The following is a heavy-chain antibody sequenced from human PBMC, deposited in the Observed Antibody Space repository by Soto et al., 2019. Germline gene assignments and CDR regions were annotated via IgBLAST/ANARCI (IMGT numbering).Heavy chain of an antibody. V-gene: IGHV4-30-2*01. CDR2: IHHSGST. Sequence: QLQLQESGSGLVKPSQTLSLTCAVSGGSISSGSYSWSWIRQPPGKGLEWIGYIHHSGSTYYNPSLKSRVTISVDRSRNQFSLKLSSVTAADTAVYYCARYRFGESPGGMDVWGQGTTVTVSS. D-gene: IGHD3-10*01. J-gene: IGHJ6*02. CDR1: GGSISSGSYS. CDR3: ARYRFGESPGGMDV.